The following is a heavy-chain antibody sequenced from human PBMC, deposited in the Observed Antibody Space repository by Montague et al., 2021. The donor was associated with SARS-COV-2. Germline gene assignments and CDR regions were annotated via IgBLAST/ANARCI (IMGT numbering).Heavy chain of an antibody. Sequence: SLRLSCAASGFTFSEYHMTWVRQAPGKGLQWVSYISRDSAEVYYXESVKGRFSISRDNDRSALYLQLNNLRNEDTATYYCARDSGITGADDYWGPGTLVVVSS. CDR1: GFTFSEYH. J-gene: IGHJ4*02. CDR3: ARDSGITGADDY. CDR2: ISRDSAEV. D-gene: IGHD1-14*01. V-gene: IGHV3-48*02.